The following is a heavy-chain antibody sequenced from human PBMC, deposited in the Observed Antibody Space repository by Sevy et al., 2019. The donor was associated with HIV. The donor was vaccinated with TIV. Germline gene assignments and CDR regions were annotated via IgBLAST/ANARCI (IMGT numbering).Heavy chain of an antibody. Sequence: ASVKVSCKASGYTFTSYGISWVRQAPGQGLEWMGWISAYNGNTNYAQMLQGRVTMTTDTSTSTAYMELRSLRSDDTAVYYCARDHLQTAMVPYYFDYWGQGTLVTVSS. V-gene: IGHV1-18*04. CDR2: ISAYNGNT. J-gene: IGHJ4*02. CDR3: ARDHLQTAMVPYYFDY. D-gene: IGHD5-18*01. CDR1: GYTFTSYG.